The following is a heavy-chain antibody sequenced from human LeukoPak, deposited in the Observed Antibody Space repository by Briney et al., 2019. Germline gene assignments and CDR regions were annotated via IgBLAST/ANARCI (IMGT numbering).Heavy chain of an antibody. Sequence: SQTLSLTCTVSGGSISSGSYHWSWIRQPAGKGLEWIGRIYTSGSTNYNPSLKSRVTISVDTSKNQFSLKLSSVTAADTAVYYCATYSSSWRSFDYWGQGTLVTVSS. CDR3: ATYSSSWRSFDY. J-gene: IGHJ4*02. V-gene: IGHV4-61*02. CDR2: IYTSGST. D-gene: IGHD6-13*01. CDR1: GGSISSGSYH.